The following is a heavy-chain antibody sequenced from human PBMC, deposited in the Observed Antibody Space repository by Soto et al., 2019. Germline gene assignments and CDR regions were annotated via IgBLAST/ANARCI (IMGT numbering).Heavy chain of an antibody. V-gene: IGHV4-39*01. CDR3: ARRLRDITMVRGVTSWFDP. Sequence: SETLSLTCTVSGGSISSSSYYWGWIRQPPGKGLEWIGSIYYSGSTYYNPSLKSRVTISVDTSKNQFSLKLSSVTAADTAVYYCARRLRDITMVRGVTSWFDPWGQGTLVTVSS. J-gene: IGHJ5*02. CDR2: IYYSGST. D-gene: IGHD3-10*01. CDR1: GGSISSSSYY.